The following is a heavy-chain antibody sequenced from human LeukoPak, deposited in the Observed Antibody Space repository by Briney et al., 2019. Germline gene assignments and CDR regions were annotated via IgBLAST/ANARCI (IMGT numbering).Heavy chain of an antibody. J-gene: IGHJ4*02. CDR1: GLTFNNYW. D-gene: IGHD2-2*01. CDR2: IYLADLDT. V-gene: IGHV5-51*01. Sequence: GESLKISCKASGLTFNNYWIGWVRQMPGKGLEWMGIIYLADLDTKYSPSFRGQVAISADRSVRTAYLQFNSLKASDTAMYYCATTLTNYCRRISCYAYYWGQGTLVTVSS. CDR3: ATTLTNYCRRISCYAYY.